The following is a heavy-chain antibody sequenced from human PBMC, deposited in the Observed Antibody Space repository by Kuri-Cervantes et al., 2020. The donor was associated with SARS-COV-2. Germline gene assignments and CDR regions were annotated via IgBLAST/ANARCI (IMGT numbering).Heavy chain of an antibody. Sequence: GESLKISCAASGFTFSSYSMNWVRQAPGKGLEWVSSISSSSSYIYYADSVKGRFTISRDNAKNSLYLQMNSLRAEDTAVYYCARDRKGDIYLPVAFDIWGQGTMVTVSS. J-gene: IGHJ3*02. CDR2: ISSSSSYI. CDR3: ARDRKGDIYLPVAFDI. V-gene: IGHV3-21*01. CDR1: GFTFSSYS. D-gene: IGHD2-2*02.